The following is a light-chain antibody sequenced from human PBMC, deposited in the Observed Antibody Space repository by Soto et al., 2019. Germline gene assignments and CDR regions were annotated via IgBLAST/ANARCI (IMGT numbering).Light chain of an antibody. CDR1: ESVCDY. CDR3: QQYGSSIT. V-gene: IGKV3-20*01. CDR2: XTX. J-gene: IGKJ5*01. Sequence: PGERATLSCWASESVCDYLAWYQXKPGXAXRXLXXXTXXXXTGIPDRFSGSGSGTDFTLTISRLEPEDFAVFYCQQYGSSITFGQGTRLEIK.